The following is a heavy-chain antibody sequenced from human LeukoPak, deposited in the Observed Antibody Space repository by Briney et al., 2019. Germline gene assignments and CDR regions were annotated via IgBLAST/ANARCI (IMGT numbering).Heavy chain of an antibody. CDR1: GGSISSDSYY. V-gene: IGHV4-39*07. CDR3: ARGGVSSSWYSRAFDI. Sequence: PSETLSLTCTVSGGSISSDSYYWGWIRQPPGKGLEWIGSIYYGGSTYYNPSLKSRVTISIDTSKNQFSLKLISVTAADTAVYYCARGGVSSSWYSRAFDIWGQGTMVTVSS. D-gene: IGHD6-13*01. CDR2: IYYGGST. J-gene: IGHJ3*02.